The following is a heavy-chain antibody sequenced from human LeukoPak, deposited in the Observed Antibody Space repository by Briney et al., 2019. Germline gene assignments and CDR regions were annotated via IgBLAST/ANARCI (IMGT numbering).Heavy chain of an antibody. CDR3: ARQEFYGSGRSDY. CDR2: INHSGST. V-gene: IGHV4-34*01. J-gene: IGHJ4*02. D-gene: IGHD3-10*01. Sequence: SETLSLTCAVYGGSFSGYYWSWIRQPPGKGLEWIGEINHSGSTNYNPSLKSRVTISVDTSKNQFSLKLSSVTAADTAVYYCARQEFYGSGRSDYWGQGTLVTVSS. CDR1: GGSFSGYY.